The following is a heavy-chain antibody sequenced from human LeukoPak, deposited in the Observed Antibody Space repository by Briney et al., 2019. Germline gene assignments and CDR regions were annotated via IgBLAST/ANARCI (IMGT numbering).Heavy chain of an antibody. V-gene: IGHV5-51*01. Sequence: GESLKISCKGSGYSFTSYCIGWVRQLPGKGLAWMGIIYPGDSDTRYSPSFQGQVSTSADKSMSTANLQWSSLKAADTSMYYCARQGGIAVAGTNYFDYWGQGTLVTVSS. CDR2: IYPGDSDT. CDR3: ARQGGIAVAGTNYFDY. CDR1: GYSFTSYC. D-gene: IGHD6-19*01. J-gene: IGHJ4*02.